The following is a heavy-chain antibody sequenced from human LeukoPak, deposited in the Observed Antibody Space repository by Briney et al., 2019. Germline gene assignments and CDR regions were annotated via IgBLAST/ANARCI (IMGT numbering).Heavy chain of an antibody. Sequence: GGSLRLSCAASGFTFSSYAMSWVRQAPGKGLEWVSAISGSGGSTYYADSVKGRFTISRDNSKNTLYLQMNSQRAEDTAVYYCAKLLLLNYYDSSGLDAFDIWGQGTMVTVSS. V-gene: IGHV3-23*01. J-gene: IGHJ3*02. CDR1: GFTFSSYA. CDR2: ISGSGGST. CDR3: AKLLLLNYYDSSGLDAFDI. D-gene: IGHD3-22*01.